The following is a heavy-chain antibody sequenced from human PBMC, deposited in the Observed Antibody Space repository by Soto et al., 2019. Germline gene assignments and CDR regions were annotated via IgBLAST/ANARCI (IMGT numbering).Heavy chain of an antibody. D-gene: IGHD3-9*01. CDR3: ARVYYDILTGYYEYYFDY. CDR1: GYTFTSYG. Sequence: EASVKVSCKASGYTFTSYGISWVRQAPGQGLEWMGWISAYNGNTNYAQKLQGRVTMTTDTSTSTAYMELRSLRSDDTAVYYCARVYYDILTGYYEYYFDYWGQGTLVTVSS. CDR2: ISAYNGNT. V-gene: IGHV1-18*01. J-gene: IGHJ4*02.